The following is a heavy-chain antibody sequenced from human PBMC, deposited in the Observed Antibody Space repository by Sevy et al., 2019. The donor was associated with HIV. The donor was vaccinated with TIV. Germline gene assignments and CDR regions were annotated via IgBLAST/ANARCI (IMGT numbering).Heavy chain of an antibody. CDR1: GFTVSSNY. J-gene: IGHJ6*02. CDR3: ARGGYCSSTSCYVPYYYYGMDV. CDR2: ISSSGSTI. D-gene: IGHD2-2*01. V-gene: IGHV3-11*01. Sequence: GGSLRLSCAASGFTVSSNYMSWVRQAPGKGLEWVSYISSSGSTIYYADSVKGRFTISRDNAKNSLYLQMNSLRAEDTAVYYCARGGYCSSTSCYVPYYYYGMDVWGQGTTVTVSS.